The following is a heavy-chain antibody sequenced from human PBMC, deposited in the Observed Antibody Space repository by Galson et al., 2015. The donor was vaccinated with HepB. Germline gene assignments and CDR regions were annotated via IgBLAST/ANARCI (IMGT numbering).Heavy chain of an antibody. J-gene: IGHJ6*02. Sequence: SLRLSCAASGFTFSDHYMDWVRQAPGKGLEWVGRSRNKANSYTTEYVASVRGRFTISRDESTNSLYLQMNSLKTEDTAVYYCARGARGVNVGTANYYVMDVWGQGTTVTVSS. CDR1: GFTFSDHY. V-gene: IGHV3-72*01. CDR3: ARGARGVNVGTANYYVMDV. CDR2: SRNKANSYTT. D-gene: IGHD2-15*01.